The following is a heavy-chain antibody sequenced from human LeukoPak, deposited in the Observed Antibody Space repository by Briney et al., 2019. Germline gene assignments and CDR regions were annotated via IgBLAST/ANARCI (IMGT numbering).Heavy chain of an antibody. CDR2: ISDSGGFT. D-gene: IGHD3-22*01. Sequence: GGSLRLSCAASGFTFSTFSMSWVRQASGKGLEWVSTISDSGGFTDYADSVKGRFTISRDNSKNSLYLQMNSLRAEDTAVYYCARACYYDSSGYCHDAFDIWGQGTMVTVSS. CDR3: ARACYYDSSGYCHDAFDI. V-gene: IGHV3-23*01. CDR1: GFTFSTFS. J-gene: IGHJ3*02.